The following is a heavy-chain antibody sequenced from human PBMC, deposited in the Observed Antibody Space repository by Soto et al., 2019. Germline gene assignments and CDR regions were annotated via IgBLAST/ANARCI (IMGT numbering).Heavy chain of an antibody. D-gene: IGHD2-8*01. CDR2: IYNSGST. Sequence: SETLSLTCTVSDGSISSYYWGWIRQPPGKGLEWIGYIYNSGSTKYNPSLKSRVTISLDTSKNQFSLNLSSVTAADTAVYYCARVVPLMDYYFGMDVWGQGTTVTVSS. J-gene: IGHJ6*02. V-gene: IGHV4-59*01. CDR1: DGSISSYY. CDR3: ARVVPLMDYYFGMDV.